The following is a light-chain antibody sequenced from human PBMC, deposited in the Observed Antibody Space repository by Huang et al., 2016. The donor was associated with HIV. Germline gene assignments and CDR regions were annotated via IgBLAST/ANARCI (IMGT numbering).Light chain of an antibody. J-gene: IGKJ2*01. CDR1: QTVSKY. Sequence: EIVFTQSPDTLSLSPGERATLYCRASQTVSKYLAWYQHKPGQSPRLLIYDASKRAAGIPARFSVSGAGTYVTLSISSLEPEDFAVYYCQQRDNWPPMYTFGQGTKLEIK. CDR2: DAS. CDR3: QQRDNWPPMYT. V-gene: IGKV3-11*01.